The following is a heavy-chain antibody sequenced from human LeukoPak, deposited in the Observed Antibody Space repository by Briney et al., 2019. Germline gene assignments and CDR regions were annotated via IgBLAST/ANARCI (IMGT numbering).Heavy chain of an antibody. Sequence: GGSLRLSCAASGFTVSSNYMSWVRQAPGKGLEWVSVIYSGGSTYYADSVKGRFTISRDNSKNTLYLQMNSLRAEDTAVYYCARDTRYSSGWYFGMDSGPDYFDYWGQGTLVTVSS. CDR1: GFTVSSNY. D-gene: IGHD6-19*01. CDR3: ARDTRYSSGWYFGMDSGPDYFDY. V-gene: IGHV3-66*01. CDR2: IYSGGST. J-gene: IGHJ4*02.